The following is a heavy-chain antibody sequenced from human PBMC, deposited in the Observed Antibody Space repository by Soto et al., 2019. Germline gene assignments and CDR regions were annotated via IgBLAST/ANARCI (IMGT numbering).Heavy chain of an antibody. V-gene: IGHV1-8*01. CDR3: ARAAPPHPTGYYTFDY. Sequence: ASVKVSCKASGYTFTSYDINWVRQATGQGLEWMGWMNPNSGNTGYAQKFQGRVTMTRNTSISTAYMELSSLRSEDTAVYYWARAAPPHPTGYYTFDYWGQGTLVTVSS. CDR2: MNPNSGNT. CDR1: GYTFTSYD. J-gene: IGHJ4*02. D-gene: IGHD3-9*01.